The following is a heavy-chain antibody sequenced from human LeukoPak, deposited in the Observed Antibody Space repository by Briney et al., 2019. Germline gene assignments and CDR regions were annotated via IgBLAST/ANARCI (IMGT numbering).Heavy chain of an antibody. Sequence: GGSLRLSCAASGFIFSNYGMNWVRQAPGKGLEWVAAISASGSATSYADSVRGRFTISRDNSKSTTYLQMNSLRAEDTAVFYCAKDLYLRDFSSGYFDYWGQGIPVTVSS. CDR1: GFIFSNYG. J-gene: IGHJ4*02. D-gene: IGHD3-3*01. V-gene: IGHV3-23*01. CDR3: AKDLYLRDFSSGYFDY. CDR2: ISASGSAT.